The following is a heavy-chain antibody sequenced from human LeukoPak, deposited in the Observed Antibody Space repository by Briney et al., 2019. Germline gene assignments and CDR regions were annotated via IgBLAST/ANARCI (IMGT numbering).Heavy chain of an antibody. CDR3: ARAPGVAEVGRFDL. CDR1: GASISRGDSH. CDR2: IFYSGTI. V-gene: IGHV4-30-4*01. D-gene: IGHD7-27*01. Sequence: SETLSLTCTVSGASISRGDSHWSWIRQSPGEALEWLGYIFYSGTIYYNPSLKSRVTISVDTSKNQFSLKLSSVTATDTAVYYCARAPGVAEVGRFDLWGPGTLVTVSS. J-gene: IGHJ2*01.